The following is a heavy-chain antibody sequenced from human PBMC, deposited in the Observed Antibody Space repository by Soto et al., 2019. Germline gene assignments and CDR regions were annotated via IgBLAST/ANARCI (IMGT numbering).Heavy chain of an antibody. CDR3: ARFKVGVVPAAIQVEYYYYGMDV. CDR2: IIPIFGTA. CDR1: GGTFSGYA. V-gene: IGHV1-69*13. D-gene: IGHD2-2*01. Sequence: SVKVSCKASGGTFSGYAISWVRQAPGQGLEWMGGIIPIFGTANYAQKFQGRVTITADESTSTAYMELSSLRSEDTAVYYCARFKVGVVPAAIQVEYYYYGMDVWGQGTTVTVSS. J-gene: IGHJ6*02.